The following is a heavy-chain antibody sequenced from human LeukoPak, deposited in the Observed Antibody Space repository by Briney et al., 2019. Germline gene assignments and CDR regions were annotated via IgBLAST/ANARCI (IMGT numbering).Heavy chain of an antibody. CDR1: GFTFSSFG. Sequence: GGSLRLSCVASGFTFSSFGMHWVRQAPGKGLEWVAFIPFDGDTKYHADSVKGRFTISRDNSKNTASLQMNSLRAEDTAVYYCAKALYDSWSGNYFDSWGQGTLVTVSS. D-gene: IGHD3-3*01. CDR2: IPFDGDTK. V-gene: IGHV3-30*02. J-gene: IGHJ4*02. CDR3: AKALYDSWSGNYFDS.